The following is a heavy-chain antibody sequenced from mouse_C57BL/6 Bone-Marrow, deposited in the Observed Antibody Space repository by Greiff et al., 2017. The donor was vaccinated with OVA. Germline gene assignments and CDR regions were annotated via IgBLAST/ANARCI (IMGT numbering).Heavy chain of an antibody. D-gene: IGHD2-12*01. V-gene: IGHV1-22*01. J-gene: IGHJ2*01. CDR1: GYTFTDYN. Sequence: VQLKESGPELVKPGASVKMSCKASGYTFTDYNMHWVKQSHGKSLEWIGYINPNNGGTSYNQKFKGKATLTVNKSSSTAYMELRSLTSEDSAVYYCAHSHWGFDYWGQGTTLTVSS. CDR2: INPNNGGT. CDR3: AHSHWGFDY.